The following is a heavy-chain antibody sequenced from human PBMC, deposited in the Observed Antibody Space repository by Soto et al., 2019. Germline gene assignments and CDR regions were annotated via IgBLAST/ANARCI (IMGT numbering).Heavy chain of an antibody. CDR3: ARAPAYSSTWYFEY. Sequence: GSLRLSCAASGFTFSDYYMSWIRQSPGKGLEWLSYISSSDNTIYYADSVKGRFTISRDNAKNSLYLQMNSLRAEDTAVYYCARAPAYSSTWYFEYWGQGTLVTVSS. CDR2: ISSSDNTI. D-gene: IGHD6-13*01. CDR1: GFTFSDYY. J-gene: IGHJ4*02. V-gene: IGHV3-11*01.